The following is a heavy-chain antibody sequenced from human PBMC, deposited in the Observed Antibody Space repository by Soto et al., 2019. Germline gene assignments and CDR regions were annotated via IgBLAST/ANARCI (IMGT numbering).Heavy chain of an antibody. CDR1: GFTFSSYW. CDR3: ARDRSSTSWGIFWGGGYYFDY. V-gene: IGHV3-74*01. CDR2: INSDGSST. D-gene: IGHD2-2*01. J-gene: IGHJ4*02. Sequence: GGSLRLACAASGFTFSSYWMHWVRQAPGKGLVWVSRINSDGSSTSYADSVKGRFTISRDNPKNTLYLQMNSLRAEDTAVYYCARDRSSTSWGIFWGGGYYFDYWGQGTLVTVSS.